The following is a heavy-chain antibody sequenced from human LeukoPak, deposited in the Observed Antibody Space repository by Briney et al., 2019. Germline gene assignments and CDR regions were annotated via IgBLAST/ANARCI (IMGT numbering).Heavy chain of an antibody. D-gene: IGHD6-13*01. CDR2: INPNSGGT. V-gene: IGHV1-2*06. Sequence: GASVTVSCKASGYTLTGYYMHWVRQAPGQGLEWMGRINPNSGGTNYAQKFQGRVTMTRDTSISTAYMELSRLRSDDTAVYYCAREVDEGIAAAGRIDYWGQGTLVTVSS. CDR3: AREVDEGIAAAGRIDY. CDR1: GYTLTGYY. J-gene: IGHJ4*02.